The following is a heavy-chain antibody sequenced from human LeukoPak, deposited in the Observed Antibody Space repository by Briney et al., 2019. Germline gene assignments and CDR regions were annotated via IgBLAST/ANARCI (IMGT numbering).Heavy chain of an antibody. D-gene: IGHD3-3*01. V-gene: IGHV3-23*01. CDR1: GFTFSSYA. Sequence: GGSLRLSCAASGFTFSSYAMSWVRQAPGKGLEWVSAISGSGGSTYYADSVKGRFTISRDNSKNTLYLQMNSLRAEDTAVYYCAKVILDDFWSGYYYYYMDVWGKGTTVTVSS. CDR2: ISGSGGST. J-gene: IGHJ6*03. CDR3: AKVILDDFWSGYYYYYMDV.